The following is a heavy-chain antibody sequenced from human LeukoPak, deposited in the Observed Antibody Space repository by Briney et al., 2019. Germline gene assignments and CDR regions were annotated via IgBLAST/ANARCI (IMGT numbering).Heavy chain of an antibody. D-gene: IGHD2-2*01. CDR2: IIPIFGTA. V-gene: IGHV1-69*06. J-gene: IGHJ6*04. CDR3: ARQVVPADYYYYYGMDV. Sequence: GASVKVSCKASGGTFSSYAISWVRQAPGQGLEWMGGIIPIFGTANYAQKFQGRVTITADKSTSTAYMELSSLRSEDTAVYYCARQVVPADYYYYYGMDVWGKGTTVTVSP. CDR1: GGTFSSYA.